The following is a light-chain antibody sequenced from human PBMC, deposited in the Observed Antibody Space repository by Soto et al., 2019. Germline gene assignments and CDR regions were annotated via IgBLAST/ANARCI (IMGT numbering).Light chain of an antibody. V-gene: IGKV3-11*01. CDR1: QSVSSS. J-gene: IGKJ2*01. CDR2: DAS. CDR3: QQRTNWPYT. Sequence: EIVLTQSPATLSLSPGERATLSCRASQSVSSSLAWYQQKPGQAPRLLIYDASNRATGIPARFSGSGSGTDFTLTISCLEPEDFAVYYCQQRTNWPYTFGQGTKLEIK.